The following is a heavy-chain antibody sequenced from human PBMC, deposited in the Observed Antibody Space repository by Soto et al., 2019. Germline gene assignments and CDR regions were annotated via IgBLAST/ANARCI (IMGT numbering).Heavy chain of an antibody. CDR1: GFTFSSKT. CDR2: ISSSGSYI. V-gene: IGHV3-21*01. CDR3: AREGGGYSSNWHYFDY. J-gene: IGHJ4*02. Sequence: EVQLVESGGGLVKPGGSLRLSCAAYGFTFSSKTMNWVRQAPGKGLEWVSSISSSGSYIYYADSVKGRFTISRDNAKNSLYLQMNSLRAEDTAVYYCAREGGGYSSNWHYFDYWGQGTLVTVSS. D-gene: IGHD6-13*01.